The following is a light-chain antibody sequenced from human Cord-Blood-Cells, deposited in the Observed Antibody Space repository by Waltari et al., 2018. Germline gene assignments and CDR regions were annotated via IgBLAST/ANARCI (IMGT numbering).Light chain of an antibody. CDR3: NARDSSGNHYV. V-gene: IGLV3-19*01. J-gene: IGLJ1*01. Sequence: SSELTQDPAVYVALGQTVRITCQGDSLRRHYASGYQQKPGQAPGLVNYGKNNRPSGIPDLFSGSSSGNTASLTITGAQSEDEADYDCNARDSSGNHYVFGTGTKVTVL. CDR2: GKN. CDR1: SLRRHY.